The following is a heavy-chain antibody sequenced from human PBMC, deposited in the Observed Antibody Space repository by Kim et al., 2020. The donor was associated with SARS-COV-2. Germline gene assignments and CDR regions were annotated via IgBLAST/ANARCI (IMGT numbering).Heavy chain of an antibody. V-gene: IGHV4-4*02. Sequence: SETLSLTCAVSGGSISSSNWWSWVRQPPGKGLEWIGEIYHSGSTNYNPSLKSRVTISVDKSKNQFSLKLSSVTAADTAVYYCARDLDTAMEENWFDPWGQGTLVTVSS. CDR1: GGSISSSNW. CDR2: IYHSGST. J-gene: IGHJ5*02. CDR3: ARDLDTAMEENWFDP. D-gene: IGHD5-18*01.